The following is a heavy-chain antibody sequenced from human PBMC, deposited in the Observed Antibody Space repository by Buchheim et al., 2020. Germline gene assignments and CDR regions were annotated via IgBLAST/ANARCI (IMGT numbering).Heavy chain of an antibody. Sequence: VQLVESGGGLVQPGGSLRLSCAASGFTLSDYWMHWVRQAPGEGLIWVSRVNGDGSTTGYADSVKGGFTISRDNAKNTLYLQMNSLRAEDTAVYYCARGRQSSSRHYGMDVWGQGTT. D-gene: IGHD6-6*01. CDR2: VNGDGSTT. J-gene: IGHJ6*02. CDR1: GFTLSDYW. CDR3: ARGRQSSSRHYGMDV. V-gene: IGHV3-74*01.